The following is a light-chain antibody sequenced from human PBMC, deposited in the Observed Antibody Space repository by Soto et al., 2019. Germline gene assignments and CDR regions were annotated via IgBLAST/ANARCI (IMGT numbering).Light chain of an antibody. Sequence: QSVLTQPPSVSGAPGQRVTLSCTGSSSNIGAGYDVHWYQQLPGTAPKLLISGNSNRPSGVPDLFSGSKSGTAASLAITGLQAEDESDYYCQSYDSSLSGSVVFGGGTKLTVL. CDR3: QSYDSSLSGSVV. CDR1: SSNIGAGYD. CDR2: GNS. J-gene: IGLJ2*01. V-gene: IGLV1-40*01.